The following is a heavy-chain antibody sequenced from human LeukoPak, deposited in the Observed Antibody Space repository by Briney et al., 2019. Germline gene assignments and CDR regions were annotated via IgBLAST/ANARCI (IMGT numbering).Heavy chain of an antibody. J-gene: IGHJ5*02. CDR2: INPNSGGT. Sequence: ASVKVSCKASGYTFTGYYMHWVRQAPGQGLEWMGWINPNSGGTNYAQKFQGRVTMTRDTSISTAYMELSRLRSDDTAVYYCARAPHSSGSNWFDPWGQGTLVTVSS. D-gene: IGHD3-22*01. CDR3: ARAPHSSGSNWFDP. V-gene: IGHV1-2*02. CDR1: GYTFTGYY.